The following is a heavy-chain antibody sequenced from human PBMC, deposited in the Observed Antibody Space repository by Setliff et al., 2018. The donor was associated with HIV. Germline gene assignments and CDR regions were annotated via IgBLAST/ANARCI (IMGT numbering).Heavy chain of an antibody. D-gene: IGHD3-16*02. V-gene: IGHV7-4-1*02. CDR1: GYRFTMYS. CDR3: AREFLLGDLSFPAN. CDR2: INTNTGNT. Sequence: ASVKVSCKASGYRFTMYSMNWVRQAPGQGLEWMGWINTNTGNTMYAQGFTGRFVFSLDTSVNTAYLEISGLKIEDTAVYFCAREFLLGDLSFPANWGQGTLVTVSS. J-gene: IGHJ4*02.